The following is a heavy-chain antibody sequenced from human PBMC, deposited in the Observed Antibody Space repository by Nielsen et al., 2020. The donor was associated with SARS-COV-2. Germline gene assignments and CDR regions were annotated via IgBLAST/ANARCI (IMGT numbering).Heavy chain of an antibody. Sequence: GESLKISCQGSGYSFTSYWIGWVRQMPGKGLEWMGIIYPGDSDTRYSPSFQGQVTISADKSISTAYLQWSSLKASDTAMYYCARQLVRGVIRYWYFDLWGRGTLVTVSS. CDR2: IYPGDSDT. D-gene: IGHD3-10*01. V-gene: IGHV5-51*01. CDR3: ARQLVRGVIRYWYFDL. J-gene: IGHJ2*01. CDR1: GYSFTSYW.